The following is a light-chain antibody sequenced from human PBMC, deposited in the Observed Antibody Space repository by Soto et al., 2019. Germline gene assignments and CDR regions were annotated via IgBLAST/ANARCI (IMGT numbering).Light chain of an antibody. J-gene: IGLJ2*01. CDR3: CSYTSLSTVV. CDR2: GVS. Sequence: QSVLNQPASVSGSPGQSITISCTGTSSDVGGYNYVSWYHHPPGKATKLILFGVSDRPSGVSLRFSGSKSGNTASLTISGLLAEDEGDYFCCSYTSLSTVVFGGGTKLTVL. V-gene: IGLV2-14*01. CDR1: SSDVGGYNY.